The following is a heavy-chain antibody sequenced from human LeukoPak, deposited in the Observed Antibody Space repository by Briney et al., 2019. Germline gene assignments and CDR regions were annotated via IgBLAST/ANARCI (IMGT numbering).Heavy chain of an antibody. CDR3: ATRKLGNDY. CDR2: IYYSGST. CDR1: GGSISSYY. Sequence: PSETLSLTCTVSGGSISSYYWSWIRQPPGKGLEWIGYIYYSGSTSYNPSLKSRVTISVDTSKNQFSLKLYSVTAADTAVYYCATRKLGNDYWGQGTLVTVSS. V-gene: IGHV4-59*01. J-gene: IGHJ4*02. D-gene: IGHD7-27*01.